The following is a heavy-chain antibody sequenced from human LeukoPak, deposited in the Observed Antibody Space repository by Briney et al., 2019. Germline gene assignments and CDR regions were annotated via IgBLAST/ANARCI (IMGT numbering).Heavy chain of an antibody. Sequence: GGSLRLSCAASGFTFSTYAMTWVRQAPGKGPEWVSTVSHTGTSIFYADFVKGRFTVSRDNSRNTLFLDMNSLRAEDTALYFCAKEEERFAAWGYFDSWGQGSLVTVSS. CDR2: VSHTGTSI. J-gene: IGHJ4*02. D-gene: IGHD3-16*01. CDR1: GFTFSTYA. V-gene: IGHV3-23*01. CDR3: AKEEERFAAWGYFDS.